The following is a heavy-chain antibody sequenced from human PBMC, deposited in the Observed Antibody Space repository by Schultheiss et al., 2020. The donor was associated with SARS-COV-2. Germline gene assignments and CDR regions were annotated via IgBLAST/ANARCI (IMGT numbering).Heavy chain of an antibody. J-gene: IGHJ4*02. Sequence: GESLKISCAASGFTFSSYAMIWVRQAPGKGLEWVAVIWYDGSNKYYADSVKGRFTISRDNSKNTLYLQMNSLRAEDTAVYYCARDRRAAFDYWGQGTLVTVSS. CDR2: IWYDGSNK. CDR1: GFTFSSYA. CDR3: ARDRRAAFDY. D-gene: IGHD6-13*01. V-gene: IGHV3-33*08.